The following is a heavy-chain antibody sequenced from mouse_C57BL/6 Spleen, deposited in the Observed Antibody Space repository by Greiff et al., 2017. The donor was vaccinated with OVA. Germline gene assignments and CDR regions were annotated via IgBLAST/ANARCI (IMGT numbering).Heavy chain of an antibody. Sequence: EVKLVESGGGLVKPGGSLKLSCAASGFTFSSYAMSWVRQTPEKRLEWVATISDGGSYTYYPDNVKGRFTISRDNAKNNLYLQMSHLKSEDTAMYYCARGVHYYGSSYGWYCDVWGTGTTVTVSS. CDR2: ISDGGSYT. J-gene: IGHJ1*03. CDR3: ARGVHYYGSSYGWYCDV. D-gene: IGHD1-1*01. V-gene: IGHV5-4*03. CDR1: GFTFSSYA.